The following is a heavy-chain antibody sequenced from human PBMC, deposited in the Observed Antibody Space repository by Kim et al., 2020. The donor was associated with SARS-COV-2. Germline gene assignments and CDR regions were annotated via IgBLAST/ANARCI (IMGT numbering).Heavy chain of an antibody. CDR3: ARVRSPDYDFWSGYFDY. Sequence: LKGRVTISVDTSNNQFSLELSSVTAADTAVYYCARVRSPDYDFWSGYFDYWGQGTLVTVSS. V-gene: IGHV4-59*01. J-gene: IGHJ4*02. D-gene: IGHD3-3*01.